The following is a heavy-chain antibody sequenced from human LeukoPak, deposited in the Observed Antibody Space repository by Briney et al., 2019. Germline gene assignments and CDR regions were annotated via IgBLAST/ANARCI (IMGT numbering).Heavy chain of an antibody. CDR2: IYTSGST. Sequence: PSDTLSLTCTVSGGSISSYHWSWIRQPAGKGLEWIGRIYTSGSTNYNPSLKGRVTMSVDTSKNQFSLKLSSVTAADTAVYYCARLDTLTMWFDPWGQGTLVTVSS. CDR1: GGSISSYH. J-gene: IGHJ5*02. D-gene: IGHD3-10*01. CDR3: ARLDTLTMWFDP. V-gene: IGHV4-4*07.